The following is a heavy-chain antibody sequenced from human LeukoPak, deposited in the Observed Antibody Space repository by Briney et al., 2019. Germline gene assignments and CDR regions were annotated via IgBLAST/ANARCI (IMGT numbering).Heavy chain of an antibody. CDR2: ISAYNGNT. V-gene: IGHV1-18*01. J-gene: IGHJ4*02. D-gene: IGHD3-22*01. CDR1: GYTFTSYG. CDR3: ARGAYTPDYYDSSGSFDY. Sequence: ASVKVSCKASGYTFTSYGISWVRQAPGQGLGWMGWISAYNGNTNYAQKLQGRVTMTTDTSTSTAYMELRSLRSDDTAVYYCARGAYTPDYYDSSGSFDYWGQGTLVTVSS.